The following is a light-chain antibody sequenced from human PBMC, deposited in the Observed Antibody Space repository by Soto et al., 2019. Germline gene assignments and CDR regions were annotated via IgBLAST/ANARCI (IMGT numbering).Light chain of an antibody. Sequence: EIVVTQSPGTLSLSPGARATLSCRASRSLSSSYVVWYQQKPGQAPRLLIYAASRRATGIPDRFSGSGSATEYTLTISRLEPEDFAVYYCQQQGTFGQGTKLEIK. CDR2: AAS. J-gene: IGKJ2*01. CDR1: RSLSSSY. V-gene: IGKV3-20*01. CDR3: QQQGT.